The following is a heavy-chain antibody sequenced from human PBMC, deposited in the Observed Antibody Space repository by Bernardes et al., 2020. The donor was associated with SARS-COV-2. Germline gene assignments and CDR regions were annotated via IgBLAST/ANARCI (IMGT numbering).Heavy chain of an antibody. J-gene: IGHJ4*02. CDR1: GFTFSRYA. D-gene: IGHD2-15*01. Sequence: GGSLRLSCSASGFTFSRYAMHWVRQAPGKGLEHVSTISSNGDRTSYTESVKGRFTITRDTSKNMLFLQMNNLRAEDTALYYCARVRYSTDWARNPDYLDLWGQGSLVTVSS. CDR3: ARVRYSTDWARNPDYLDL. V-gene: IGHV3-64*04. CDR2: ISSNGDRT.